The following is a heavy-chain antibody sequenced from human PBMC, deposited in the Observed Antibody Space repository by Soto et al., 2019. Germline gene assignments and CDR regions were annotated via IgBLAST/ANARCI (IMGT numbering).Heavy chain of an antibody. CDR2: IKSKTDGGTT. Sequence: EVQLVESGGGLVKPGGSLRLSCAASGFTFSNAWMNWVRQAPGKGLEWVGRIKSKTDGGTTDYAAPVKGRFTISRDDSKNTLDLQMNSLKTEDPAVYYCTTDYDPDRDYGMDVWGQGTTVTVSS. CDR3: TTDYDPDRDYGMDV. CDR1: GFTFSNAW. J-gene: IGHJ6*02. V-gene: IGHV3-15*07. D-gene: IGHD5-12*01.